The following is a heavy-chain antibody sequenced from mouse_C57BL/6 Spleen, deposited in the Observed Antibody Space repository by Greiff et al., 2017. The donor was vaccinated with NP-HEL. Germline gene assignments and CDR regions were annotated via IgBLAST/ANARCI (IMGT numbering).Heavy chain of an antibody. Sequence: QVQLQQSGAELVRPGTSVKVSCKASGYAFTNYLIEWVKQRPGQGLEWIGVINPGSGGTNYNEKFKGKATLTADKSSSTAYMQLSSLTSEDSAVYFCARSKLGYAMDCGSQGTSVTVSS. D-gene: IGHD4-1*01. CDR1: GYAFTNYL. V-gene: IGHV1-54*01. CDR2: INPGSGGT. CDR3: ARSKLGYAMDC. J-gene: IGHJ4*01.